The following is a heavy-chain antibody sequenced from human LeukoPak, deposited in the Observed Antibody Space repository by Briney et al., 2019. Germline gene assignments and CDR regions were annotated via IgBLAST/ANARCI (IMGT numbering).Heavy chain of an antibody. CDR3: ARIQSRIIAARPGNPAFDY. CDR2: ISTYNDNT. J-gene: IGHJ4*02. V-gene: IGHV1-18*01. Sequence: ASVKVSCKASGYTFTNYDISWVRQAPGQGLEWMGWISTYNDNTHYAQKLQGRVTITTDTSTSTVYMELKSLRSDDTAVYYCARIQSRIIAARPGNPAFDYWGRGTLVTASS. CDR1: GYTFTNYD. D-gene: IGHD6-6*01.